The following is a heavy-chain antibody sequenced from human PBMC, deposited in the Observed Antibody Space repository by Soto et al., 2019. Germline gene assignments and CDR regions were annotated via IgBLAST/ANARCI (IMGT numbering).Heavy chain of an antibody. Sequence: QVQLQESGPGLVKPSQTLSLTCTVSGGSISSGGYYWSWIRQHPGKGLEWIGYIYYSGSTYYNPSLKSRVTXXVXTXXNQFSLKLGSVTAADTAVYYCARAIAVAGTWWFDPWGQGTLVTVSS. V-gene: IGHV4-31*03. CDR3: ARAIAVAGTWWFDP. J-gene: IGHJ5*02. CDR2: IYYSGST. D-gene: IGHD6-19*01. CDR1: GGSISSGGYY.